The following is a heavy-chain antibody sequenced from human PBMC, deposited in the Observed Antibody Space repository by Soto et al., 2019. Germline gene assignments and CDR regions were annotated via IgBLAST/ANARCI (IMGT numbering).Heavy chain of an antibody. CDR1: GFTFSSYA. CDR3: AKAPIVTAAAFPPEGY. Sequence: GGSLRLSCAASGFTFSSYAMSWVRQAPGKGLEWVSAISGSGGSTYYADSVKGRFTISRDNSKNTLYLQMNSLRAEDTAVYYCAKAPIVTAAAFPPEGYWGQGTLVTVSS. J-gene: IGHJ4*02. V-gene: IGHV3-23*01. CDR2: ISGSGGST. D-gene: IGHD6-13*01.